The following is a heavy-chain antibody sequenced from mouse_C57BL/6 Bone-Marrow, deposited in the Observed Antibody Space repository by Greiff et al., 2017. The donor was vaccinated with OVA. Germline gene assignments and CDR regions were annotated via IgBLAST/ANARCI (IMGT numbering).Heavy chain of an antibody. CDR3: AREAYYSNYEGFAY. V-gene: IGHV5-4*01. CDR1: GFTFSSYA. Sequence: EVQGVESGGGLVKPGGSLKLSCAASGFTFSSYAMSWVRQTPEERLEWVATISDGGSYTYYPDNVKGRFTISRDNAKNNLYLQMSHLKSEDTAMYYCAREAYYSNYEGFAYWGQGTLVTVSA. CDR2: ISDGGSYT. D-gene: IGHD2-5*01. J-gene: IGHJ3*01.